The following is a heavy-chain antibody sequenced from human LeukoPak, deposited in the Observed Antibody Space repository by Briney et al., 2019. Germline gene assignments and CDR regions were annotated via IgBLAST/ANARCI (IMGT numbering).Heavy chain of an antibody. V-gene: IGHV4-30-4*08. Sequence: NPSETLSLTCTVSGVSIRSGDYYWSWIRQPPVKGLEWIGYMYYSGSTYYNPSLKSRVTISVDTSKNQFSLKLSSVTAADTAVYYCASEDSSSSYFDYWGQGTLVTVSS. CDR3: ASEDSSSSYFDY. D-gene: IGHD6-6*01. CDR1: GVSIRSGDYY. J-gene: IGHJ4*02. CDR2: MYYSGST.